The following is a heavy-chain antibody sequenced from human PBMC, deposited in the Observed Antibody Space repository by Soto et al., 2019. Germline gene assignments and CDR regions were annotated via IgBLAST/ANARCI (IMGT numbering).Heavy chain of an antibody. D-gene: IGHD3-10*01. CDR3: AKGFSPLKEYYFAY. V-gene: IGHV3-23*01. CDR1: GFTFSSYA. CDR2: ISGSGGST. Sequence: GGSLRLSCAASGFTFSSYAMSWVRQAPGKGLEWVSAISGSGGSTYYADSVKGRCTISRDNSKNTLYLQMNSLRAEDTAVYYCAKGFSPLKEYYFAYLGQGTLVTVSP. J-gene: IGHJ4*02.